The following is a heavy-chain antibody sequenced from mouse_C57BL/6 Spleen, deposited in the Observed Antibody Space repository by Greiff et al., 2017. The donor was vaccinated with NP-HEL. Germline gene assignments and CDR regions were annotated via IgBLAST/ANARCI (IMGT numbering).Heavy chain of an antibody. CDR3: AKSFAGRDGYYGY. D-gene: IGHD2-3*01. J-gene: IGHJ2*01. Sequence: QVQLQQPGTELVKPGASVKLSCKASGYTFTSYWMHWVKQRPGQGLEWIGNINPSNGGTNYNEQFKSKATLTVDKSSSTAYMQLSSLTSEDSAVYYCAKSFAGRDGYYGYWGQGTTLTVSS. V-gene: IGHV1-53*01. CDR2: INPSNGGT. CDR1: GYTFTSYW.